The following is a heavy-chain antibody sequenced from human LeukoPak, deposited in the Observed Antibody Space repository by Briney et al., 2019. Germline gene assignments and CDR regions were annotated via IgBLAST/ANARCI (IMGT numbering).Heavy chain of an antibody. CDR3: AKDLRGYYYDSSADY. CDR2: ISGSGGST. J-gene: IGHJ4*02. D-gene: IGHD3-22*01. Sequence: GGSLRLSCAASGFTFSNYAMTWVRQAPGKGLEWVSAISGSGGSTYYADSVKGRFTISRDNSKNTLYLQMNSLRAEDTAVYYCAKDLRGYYYDSSADYWGQGTLVTVSS. CDR1: GFTFSNYA. V-gene: IGHV3-23*01.